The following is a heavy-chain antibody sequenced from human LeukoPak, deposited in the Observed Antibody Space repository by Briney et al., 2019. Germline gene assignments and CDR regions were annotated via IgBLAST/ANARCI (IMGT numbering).Heavy chain of an antibody. D-gene: IGHD1-26*01. Sequence: SETLSLTCTVSSGSISTSNYYWGWVRQPPGKALEWIGNIFYSGSTYYSPSLKSRVTISLDTSRNQFSLKLNSVTAADTAVYYCARTNSGSYYASYYYYYMDVWGKGTTVTVSS. V-gene: IGHV4-39*07. CDR2: IFYSGST. J-gene: IGHJ6*03. CDR3: ARTNSGSYYASYYYYYMDV. CDR1: SGSISTSNYY.